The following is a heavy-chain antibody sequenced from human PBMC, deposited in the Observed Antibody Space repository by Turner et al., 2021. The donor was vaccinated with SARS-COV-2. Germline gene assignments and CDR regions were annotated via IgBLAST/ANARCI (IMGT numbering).Heavy chain of an antibody. D-gene: IGHD3-9*01. CDR1: DGSITSYSYY. CDR3: AREILSGPIFYL. J-gene: IGHJ5*02. CDR2: FHYTGIT. Sequence: QLQLQESGPGLVKPSETLSLPCTVSDGSITSYSYYWGWGRQPPGKGLEWIGSFHYTGITYYIPYLKSRVTISKDTSKNQFALELSSVTAADTAVYYCAREILSGPIFYLWAQGTLVTVSS. V-gene: IGHV4-39*01.